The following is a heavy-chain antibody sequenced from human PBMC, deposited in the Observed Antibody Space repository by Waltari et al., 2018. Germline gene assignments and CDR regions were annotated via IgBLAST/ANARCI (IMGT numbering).Heavy chain of an antibody. Sequence: QVQLQQWGAGLLKPSETLPLTCGVSGGSFSFSPWTWLRQPPGKGLEWIGEITHTGSTNYNPSLKSRVTISVDTSKNQFSLSLRSVTAADTAVYYCARGSPVWKLGVTRRKGNEYFQDWGQGTLVTVSS. CDR2: ITHTGST. J-gene: IGHJ1*01. D-gene: IGHD1-26*01. CDR3: ARGSPVWKLGVTRRKGNEYFQD. V-gene: IGHV4-34*01. CDR1: GGSFSFSP.